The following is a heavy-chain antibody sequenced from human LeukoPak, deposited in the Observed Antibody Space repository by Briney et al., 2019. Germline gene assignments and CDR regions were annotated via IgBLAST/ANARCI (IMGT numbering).Heavy chain of an antibody. Sequence: PSETLSLTCTVSGGSISSYYWSWIRQPPGKGLEWIGYIYYSGSTNYNPSLKSRVTISVDTSKNQFSLKLSSVTAADTAVYYCARGSWSRTPDYWGQGTLVTVSS. J-gene: IGHJ4*02. CDR2: IYYSGST. V-gene: IGHV4-59*01. CDR1: GGSISSYY. D-gene: IGHD1-1*01. CDR3: ARGSWSRTPDY.